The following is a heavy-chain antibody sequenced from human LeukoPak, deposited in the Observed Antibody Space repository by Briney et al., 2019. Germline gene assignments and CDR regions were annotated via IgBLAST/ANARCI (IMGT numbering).Heavy chain of an antibody. CDR3: ATAVGEGF. D-gene: IGHD4-17*01. CDR1: GFTFSSSA. V-gene: IGHV3-23*01. J-gene: IGHJ4*02. CDR2: VSATGDDT. Sequence: PGGSLRLSCTASGFTFSSSAISWVRQAPGKGLEWVSAVSATGDDTYYADSVKGRFTISRDNSKNTLYLQMNSLRAEDMAVYYCATAVGEGFWGQGTLVTVSS.